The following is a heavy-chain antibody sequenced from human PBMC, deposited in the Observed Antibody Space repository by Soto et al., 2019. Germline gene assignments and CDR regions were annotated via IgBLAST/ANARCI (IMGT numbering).Heavy chain of an antibody. CDR1: GDSLSTYY. Sequence: PSETLSLTCSVSGDSLSTYYWTWIRQPPVKRLEWIGFLSYSGSTTYNPSLKSRLTISVDTSKNQFSLKLTSVTPADTAVYFCARSAPLSWTSAYAMDVWGQGTTVTVSS. J-gene: IGHJ6*02. V-gene: IGHV4-59*01. D-gene: IGHD5-12*01. CDR3: ARSAPLSWTSAYAMDV. CDR2: LSYSGST.